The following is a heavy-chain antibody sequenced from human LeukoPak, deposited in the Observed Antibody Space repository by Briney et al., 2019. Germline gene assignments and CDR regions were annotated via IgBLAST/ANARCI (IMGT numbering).Heavy chain of an antibody. CDR1: GFTFDDYG. D-gene: IGHD2-8*01. CDR2: INWNGGST. V-gene: IGHV3-20*04. CDR3: ARELGVVFSYYFDY. Sequence: GGSLRLSCAASGFTFDDYGMSWARQAPGKGLVWVSGINWNGGSTGYADSVKGRFTISRDNAKNSLYLQMNSLRAEDTAVYYCARELGVVFSYYFDYWGQGTLVTVSS. J-gene: IGHJ4*02.